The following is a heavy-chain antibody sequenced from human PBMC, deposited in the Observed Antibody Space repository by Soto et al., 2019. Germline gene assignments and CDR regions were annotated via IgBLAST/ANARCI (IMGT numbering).Heavy chain of an antibody. CDR3: ASEVPYTDFDYLFDN. D-gene: IGHD3-16*01. J-gene: IGHJ4*02. Sequence: VQLVQSGAEVKKPGSSVKVSCKTSGGTFNNYTINWVRQAPGQGLEWMGRIITVVDIANSALKFRDRVSITTDKATSTAYMELSSLRSEDTAMYYCASEVPYTDFDYLFDNGGQGTLVTVSS. CDR2: IITVVDIA. CDR1: GGTFNNYT. V-gene: IGHV1-69*02.